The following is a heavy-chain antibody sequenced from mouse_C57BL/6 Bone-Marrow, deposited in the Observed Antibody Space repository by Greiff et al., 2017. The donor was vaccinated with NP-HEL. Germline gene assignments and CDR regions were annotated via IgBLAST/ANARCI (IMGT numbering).Heavy chain of an antibody. CDR2: IDPSDSYT. V-gene: IGHV1-50*01. CDR3: ARSYHSNYWYFDV. CDR1: GYTFTSYW. D-gene: IGHD2-5*01. J-gene: IGHJ1*03. Sequence: VQLQQPGSELVKPGASVKLSCKASGYTFTSYWMQWVKQRTGQGLEWIGEIDPSDSYTNYNQKFKGKATLTVDTSSSTAYMQLSSLTSEDSAVYYCARSYHSNYWYFDVWGTGTTVTVSS.